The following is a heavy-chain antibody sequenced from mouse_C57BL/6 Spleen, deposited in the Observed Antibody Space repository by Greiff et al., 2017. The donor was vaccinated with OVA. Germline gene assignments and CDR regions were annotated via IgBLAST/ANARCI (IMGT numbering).Heavy chain of an antibody. CDR1: GFTFSSYG. CDR2: ISSGGSYT. CDR3: ASYDYDGGFAY. D-gene: IGHD2-4*01. J-gene: IGHJ3*01. Sequence: EVHLVESGGDLVKPGGSLKLSCAASGFTFSSYGMSWVRQTPDKRLEWVATISSGGSYTYYPDSVKGRFTISRDNAKNTLYLQMSSLNSKDTAMDYGASYDYDGGFAYWGQGTLVTVSA. V-gene: IGHV5-6*01.